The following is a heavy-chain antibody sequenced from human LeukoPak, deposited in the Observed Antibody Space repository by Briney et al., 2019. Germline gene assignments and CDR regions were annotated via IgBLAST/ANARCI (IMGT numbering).Heavy chain of an antibody. D-gene: IGHD6-19*01. Sequence: ASVKVSCKASGYTFTGYYTHWVRQAPGQGLEWMGRINPNSGGTNYAQKFQGRVTMTRDTSISTAYMELSRLRSDDTAVYYCARASYSSGWYEDAFDIWGQGTMVTVSS. CDR2: INPNSGGT. CDR1: GYTFTGYY. V-gene: IGHV1-2*06. CDR3: ARASYSSGWYEDAFDI. J-gene: IGHJ3*02.